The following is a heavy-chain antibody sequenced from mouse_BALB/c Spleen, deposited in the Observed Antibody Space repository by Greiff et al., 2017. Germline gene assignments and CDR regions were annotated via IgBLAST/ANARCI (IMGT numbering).Heavy chain of an antibody. V-gene: IGHV5-4*02. CDR3: ARVRLWVYAMDY. CDR2: ISDGGSYT. J-gene: IGHJ4*01. D-gene: IGHD1-2*01. Sequence: EVQLVESGGGLVKPGGSLKLSCAASGFTFSDYYMYWVRQTPEKRLEWVATISDGGSYTYYPDSVKGRFTISRDNAKNNLYLQMSSLKSEDTAMYYCARVRLWVYAMDYWGQGTSVTVSS. CDR1: GFTFSDYY.